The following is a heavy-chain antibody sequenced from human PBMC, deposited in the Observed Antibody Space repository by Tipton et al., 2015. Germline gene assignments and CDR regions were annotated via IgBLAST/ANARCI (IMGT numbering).Heavy chain of an antibody. D-gene: IGHD5-12*01. CDR2: INHSGST. CDR3: ARVKVATMLYYFDY. V-gene: IGHV4-34*01. CDR1: GGSFSGFY. J-gene: IGHJ4*02. Sequence: TLSLTCAVYGGSFSGFYWSWIRQPPGKGLEWIGEINHSGSTKYNPSLKSRVTMSVDTSKNQFSLKLTSVTAADTAVYYCARVKVATMLYYFDYWGQGTLVTVSS.